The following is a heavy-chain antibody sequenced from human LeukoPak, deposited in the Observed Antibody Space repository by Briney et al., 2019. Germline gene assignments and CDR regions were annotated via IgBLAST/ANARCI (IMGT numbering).Heavy chain of an antibody. Sequence: SQTLSLTCTVSGSSISSGGYYWSWIRQHPGKGLEWIGYIYYSGSTYYNPSLKSRVTISVDTSKNQFSLKLSSVTAADTAVYYCARDQGFEPSFDYWGQGTLVTVSS. J-gene: IGHJ4*02. D-gene: IGHD1-14*01. CDR3: ARDQGFEPSFDY. V-gene: IGHV4-31*03. CDR1: GSSISSGGYY. CDR2: IYYSGST.